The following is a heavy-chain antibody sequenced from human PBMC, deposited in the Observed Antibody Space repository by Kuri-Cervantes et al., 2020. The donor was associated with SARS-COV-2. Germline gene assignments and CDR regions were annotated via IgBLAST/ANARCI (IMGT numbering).Heavy chain of an antibody. J-gene: IGHJ6*02. CDR3: ARDLWSSYYGSGISGYYYGMDV. CDR2: IIPIFGTA. CDR1: GGTFSSYA. Sequence: SVKVSCKASGGTFSSYAISWVRQAPGQGLEWMGGIIPIFGTANYAQKFQGRVTITADESTSTAYMELSSLRSEDTAAYYCARDLWSSYYGSGISGYYYGMDVWGQGTTVTVSS. D-gene: IGHD3-10*01. V-gene: IGHV1-69*13.